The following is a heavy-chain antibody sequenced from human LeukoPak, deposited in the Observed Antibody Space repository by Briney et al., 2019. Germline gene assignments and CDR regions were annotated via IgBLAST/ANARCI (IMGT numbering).Heavy chain of an antibody. D-gene: IGHD6-19*01. Sequence: PGRSLRLSCAASGFTISSYDMHWVRQATGKGLAWVSAIGTAGDTYYPGSVKGRFTISRENAKNSLYLQMNSLKTEDTAVYYCARLGDLHTSGWYVGSATDYWGQGTLVTVSS. V-gene: IGHV3-13*01. CDR2: IGTAGDT. CDR1: GFTISSYD. CDR3: ARLGDLHTSGWYVGSATDY. J-gene: IGHJ4*02.